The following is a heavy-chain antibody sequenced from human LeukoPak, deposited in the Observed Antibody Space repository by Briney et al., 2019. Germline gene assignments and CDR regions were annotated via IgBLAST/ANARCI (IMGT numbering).Heavy chain of an antibody. V-gene: IGHV2-70*04. J-gene: IGHJ5*02. CDR1: GFSLSTSGMR. CDR3: ARTSLSRTYYDFWSGRGVEGWFDP. Sequence: SGPTLVNPTQTLTLTCTFSGFSLSTSGMRVSWIRQPPGKAPEWLARIDWDDDKFYSTSLKTRLTISKDTSKNQVVLTMTNMDPVDTATYYCARTSLSRTYYDFWSGRGVEGWFDPWGQGTLVTVSS. CDR2: IDWDDDK. D-gene: IGHD3-3*01.